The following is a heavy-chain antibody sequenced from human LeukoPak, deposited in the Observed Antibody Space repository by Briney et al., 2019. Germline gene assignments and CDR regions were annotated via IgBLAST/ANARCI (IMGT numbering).Heavy chain of an antibody. J-gene: IGHJ4*02. CDR3: ARDTGGGYSCYDC. CDR1: GFTFSSYW. CDR2: IKQDGSEK. D-gene: IGHD5-18*01. Sequence: GGSLGLSCAASGFTFSSYWMTWIRQAPGKGLECVPNIKQDGSEKYYVDSVKGRLTIFRDNAKNSLYLQMNSLRAEDTAVYYCARDTGGGYSCYDCWGQGTLVTVSS. V-gene: IGHV3-7*01.